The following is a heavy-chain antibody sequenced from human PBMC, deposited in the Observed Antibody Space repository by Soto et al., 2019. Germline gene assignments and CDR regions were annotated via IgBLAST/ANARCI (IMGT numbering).Heavy chain of an antibody. J-gene: IGHJ5*02. CDR2: ISYDGSNK. CDR3: ARAGSKIGQFPGSFDL. Sequence: GGSLRLSCAASGFTFSSYAMHWVRQAPGKGLEWVAVISYDGSNKYHADSVKGRFTISRDNSKNTLYLQMNSLRAEDTAVYYCARAGSKIGQFPGSFDLWGPGTLVTVFS. CDR1: GFTFSSYA. V-gene: IGHV3-30-3*01. D-gene: IGHD3-10*01.